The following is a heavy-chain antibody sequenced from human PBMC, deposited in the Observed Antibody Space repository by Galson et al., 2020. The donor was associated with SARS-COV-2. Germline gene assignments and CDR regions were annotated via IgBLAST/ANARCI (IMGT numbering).Heavy chain of an antibody. V-gene: IGHV4-30-2*01. CDR2: ISHSGGT. D-gene: IGHD4-17*01. CDR1: GTSISGGSYS. J-gene: IGHJ3*02. CDR3: ARLHYGEYAPEAFDI. Sequence: TLSLTCAVSGTSISGGSYSWNWIRQPPGKGLEWIGYISHSGGTYYNPSLKSRVTISGDRSTNQFSLRLSSVTAADAAVYFCARLHYGEYAPEAFDIWGPGTRVTVAS.